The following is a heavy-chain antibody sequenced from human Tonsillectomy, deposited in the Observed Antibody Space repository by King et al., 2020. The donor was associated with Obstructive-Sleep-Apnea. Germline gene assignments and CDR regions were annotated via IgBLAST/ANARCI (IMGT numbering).Heavy chain of an antibody. CDR1: GASINSGGYL. CDR2: IHYTGIT. CDR3: ARTYTSAIYYYFLFY. J-gene: IGHJ4*02. V-gene: IGHV4-31*03. Sequence: VQLQESGPGLVKPSQNLSLNCTVSGASINSGGYLWTWIRQRPGQGLEWLGHIHYTGITSYSPSLRSRLKISVDTSRNQFSLELTSVTAADTAVYFCARTYTSAIYYYFLFYWGQGALVTVSS. D-gene: IGHD3-22*01.